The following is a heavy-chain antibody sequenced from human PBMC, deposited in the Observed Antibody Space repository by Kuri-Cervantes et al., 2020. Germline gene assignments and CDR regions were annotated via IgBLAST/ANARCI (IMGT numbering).Heavy chain of an antibody. J-gene: IGHJ4*02. V-gene: IGHV1-18*01. CDR2: INAYNGDT. Sequence: ASVKVSCKASGYTFTSYGISWVRQAPGQGLEWMGWINAYNGDTNYAQNLQGRVTMTTDTSTSTAYMELRSLRSDDTAVYYCAFSLSYDSSGYFFDYWGQGTLVTVSS. CDR1: GYTFTSYG. D-gene: IGHD3-22*01. CDR3: AFSLSYDSSGYFFDY.